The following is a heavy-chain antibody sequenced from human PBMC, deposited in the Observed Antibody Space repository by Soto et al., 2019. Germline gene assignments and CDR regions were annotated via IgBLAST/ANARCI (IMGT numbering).Heavy chain of an antibody. D-gene: IGHD1-1*01. CDR2: VIPILGTT. J-gene: IGHJ6*02. CDR3: ARHAGTYSSHDMAV. V-gene: IGHV1-69*12. CDR1: GGTFSTYA. Sequence: QVQLVQSGAEVKKPGSSVKVSCKASGGTFSTYAISWVRQAPGQGLEWMGGVIPILGTTNNAQKFQGRVTITGHDSTGTASMALSSLRSEDTSVYFCARHAGTYSSHDMAVWGHGTTVTVSS.